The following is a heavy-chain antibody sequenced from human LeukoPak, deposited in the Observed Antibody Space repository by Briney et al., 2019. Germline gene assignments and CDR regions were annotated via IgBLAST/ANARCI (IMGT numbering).Heavy chain of an antibody. D-gene: IGHD5-12*01. CDR2: ISGSGGST. CDR3: AKCSGGYSGYDDY. J-gene: IGHJ4*02. Sequence: GGSLRLSCAASGFTFSSYAMSWVRQAPGKGLEWVSAISGSGGSTYYADSVKGRFTISRDESKNTLYLQMNSLRAEDTAVYYCAKCSGGYSGYDDYWGQGTLVTVSS. V-gene: IGHV3-23*01. CDR1: GFTFSSYA.